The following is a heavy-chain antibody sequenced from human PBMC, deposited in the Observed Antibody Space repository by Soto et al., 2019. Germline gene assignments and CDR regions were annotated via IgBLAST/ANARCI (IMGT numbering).Heavy chain of an antibody. CDR1: GFSFSTYL. CDR2: IKQGGNEK. D-gene: IGHD3-16*01. J-gene: IGHJ6*02. V-gene: IGHV3-7*01. CDR3: VGALTYEVPYYYYGMDV. Sequence: PGGSLRLSCAASGFSFSTYLMSWVRQAPGKGLEWVANIKQGGNEKFYADSVKGRFTISRDNDKKSLYLQMDSLRVEDTAVYYCVGALTYEVPYYYYGMDVWGQGTTVTVSS.